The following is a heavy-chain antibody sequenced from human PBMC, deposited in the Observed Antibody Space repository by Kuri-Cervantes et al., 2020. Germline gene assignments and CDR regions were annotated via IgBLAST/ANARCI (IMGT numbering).Heavy chain of an antibody. CDR1: GGSIRNSNYY. CDR3: ARVIPNYYDSSGGMIDY. V-gene: IGHV4-39*07. Sequence: ESLKISCSVSGGSIRNSNYYWGWIRQPPGMGLEYIGGIFYGETTYYNPSLKSRVTISVDTSKNQFSLKLSSVTAADTAVYYCARVIPNYYDSSGGMIDYWGQGTLVTVSS. J-gene: IGHJ4*02. D-gene: IGHD3-22*01. CDR2: IFYGETT.